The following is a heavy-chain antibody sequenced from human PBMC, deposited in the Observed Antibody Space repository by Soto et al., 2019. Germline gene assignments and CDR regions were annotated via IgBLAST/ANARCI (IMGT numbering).Heavy chain of an antibody. Sequence: QVQLVQSGAEVEKPGSSVKVSCKASGGTFSSYAISWVRQAPGQGLEWMGGIIPIFGTANYAQKFQGRVTITADKSTSTAYMELSSLRSEDTAVYYCASRNGSGSYYYYYGMDVWGQGTTVTVSS. CDR2: IIPIFGTA. D-gene: IGHD3-10*01. CDR3: ASRNGSGSYYYYYGMDV. CDR1: GGTFSSYA. V-gene: IGHV1-69*06. J-gene: IGHJ6*02.